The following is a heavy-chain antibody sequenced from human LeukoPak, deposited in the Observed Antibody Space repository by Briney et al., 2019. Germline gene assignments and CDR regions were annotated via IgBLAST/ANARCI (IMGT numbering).Heavy chain of an antibody. V-gene: IGHV3-23*01. CDR1: GFTFSSYA. Sequence: PGGSLRLSCAASGFTFSSYAISWVRQVPGKGLEWVSAISGSGGSTYYADSVKDRFTISRDNSKNTLYLQMSSLRAEDTAVYYCAKTWGSKGRRDCYFDYWGQGTLVTVSS. CDR3: AKTWGSKGRRDCYFDY. D-gene: IGHD7-27*01. J-gene: IGHJ4*02. CDR2: ISGSGGST.